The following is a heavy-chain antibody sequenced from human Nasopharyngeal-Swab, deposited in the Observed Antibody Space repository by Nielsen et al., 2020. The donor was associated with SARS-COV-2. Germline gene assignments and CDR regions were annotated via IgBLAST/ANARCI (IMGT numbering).Heavy chain of an antibody. CDR1: AFTFSSYG. D-gene: IGHD4-17*01. Sequence: SLKLPCAASAFTFSSYGMHWVRQAPGKGLEWVAVISYDGSNKYYADSVKGRFTISRDNSKNTLYLQMNSLRAEDTAVYYCAKSLPGDYYYYGMDVWGQGTTVTVSS. CDR2: ISYDGSNK. J-gene: IGHJ6*02. CDR3: AKSLPGDYYYYGMDV. V-gene: IGHV3-30*18.